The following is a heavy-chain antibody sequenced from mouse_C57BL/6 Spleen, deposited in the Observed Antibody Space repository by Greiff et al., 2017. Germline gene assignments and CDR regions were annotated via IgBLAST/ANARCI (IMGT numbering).Heavy chain of an antibody. CDR3: AKKLDYSNAWYFDV. Sequence: QVQLQQSGPGLVQPSQSLSITCTVSGFSLTSYGVPWVRQSPGKGLEWLGVIWRGGSTDYNAAFMPRLSITQDNSKSQAFFKMNSLRADDTAIYYCAKKLDYSNAWYFDVWGTGTTVTVSS. J-gene: IGHJ1*03. CDR1: GFSLTSYG. D-gene: IGHD2-5*01. CDR2: IWRGGST. V-gene: IGHV2-5*01.